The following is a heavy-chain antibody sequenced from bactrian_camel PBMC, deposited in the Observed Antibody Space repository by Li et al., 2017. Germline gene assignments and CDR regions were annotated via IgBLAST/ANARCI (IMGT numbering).Heavy chain of an antibody. D-gene: IGHD1*01. CDR1: GSFKRGSMC. Sequence: VQLVESGGGSVQTGGSLRLSCQVNGSFKRGSMCMGWFRHIPGKEREGVAAINSDDVTTNYADSVKGRFTISKDNTKNVLNLQMRNLKPEDSAIYYCAAQENRWTESPLWPHEYPHWGQGTQVTVS. CDR2: INSDDVTT. V-gene: IGHV3S1*01. CDR3: AAQENRWTESPLWPHEYPH. J-gene: IGHJ4*01.